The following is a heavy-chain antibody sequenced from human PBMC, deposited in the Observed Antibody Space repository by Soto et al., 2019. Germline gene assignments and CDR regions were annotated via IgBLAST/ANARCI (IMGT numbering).Heavy chain of an antibody. V-gene: IGHV4-30-4*01. CDR1: GGSISSGDYY. CDR2: IYYSGST. D-gene: IGHD2-21*02. CDR3: ARDCGGYCSYFDY. J-gene: IGHJ4*02. Sequence: QVQLQESGPGLVKPSQTLSLTCTVSGGSISSGDYYWSWIRQPPGKGLEWIGYIYYSGSTYYKPSLKSRVTISVDTSQNQFSLKLSSVTAADTAVYYCARDCGGYCSYFDYWGQGNLVTVAS.